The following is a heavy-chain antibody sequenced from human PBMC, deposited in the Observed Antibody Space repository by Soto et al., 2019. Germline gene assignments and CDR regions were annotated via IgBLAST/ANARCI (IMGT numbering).Heavy chain of an antibody. J-gene: IGHJ4*02. CDR1: GFTFTNAW. V-gene: IGHV3-15*07. CDR3: TTEKGY. CDR2: IRSKTDGGTP. Sequence: EVQLVESGGGLVKPGESLRLSCAASGFTFTNAWMNWVRQAPGKGLEWVGRIRSKTDGGTPDYAAPVKGRFTISRDDSKNTLYVQMTSLKTDDTAIYYCTTEKGYWGQGTLVTVSS.